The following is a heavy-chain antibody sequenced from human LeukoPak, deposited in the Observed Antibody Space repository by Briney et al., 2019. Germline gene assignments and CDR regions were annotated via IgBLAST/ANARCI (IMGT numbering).Heavy chain of an antibody. CDR1: GCTFSSYA. CDR2: VVPIFGTA. CDR3: ARVEGDYDSRGGLAY. V-gene: IGHV1-69*05. J-gene: IGHJ4*02. Sequence: GASVKVSCKASGCTFSSYAISWVRQAPGQGLEWMGGVVPIFGTANYAQKFQGRVTITTDESTSTAYMELSSLRAEDTAVYYCARVEGDYDSRGGLAYWGQGTLVTVSS. D-gene: IGHD3-22*01.